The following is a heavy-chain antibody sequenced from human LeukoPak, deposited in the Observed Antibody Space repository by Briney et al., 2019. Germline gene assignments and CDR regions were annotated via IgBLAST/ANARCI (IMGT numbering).Heavy chain of an antibody. CDR3: AREQVVGSSSWALIDY. CDR1: GYTFTSYD. J-gene: IGHJ4*02. V-gene: IGHV1-8*01. Sequence: ASVNVSCKASGYTFTSYDINWVRQATGQGLEWMGWMNPNSGNTGYAQKFQGRVTITRNTYISTAYMELSSLRSEDTAVYYCAREQVVGSSSWALIDYWGQGTLVTVSS. CDR2: MNPNSGNT. D-gene: IGHD6-13*01.